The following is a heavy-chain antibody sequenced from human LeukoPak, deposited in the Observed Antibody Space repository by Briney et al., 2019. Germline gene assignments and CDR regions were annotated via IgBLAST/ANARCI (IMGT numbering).Heavy chain of an antibody. J-gene: IGHJ4*02. Sequence: GGSLRLSCAASGFTFSSYAMSWARQAPGKGLEWVSAISGSGGSTYYADSVKGRFTISRDNSKNTLYLQMNSLRAEDTAVYYCAKVRIVGATTGEIDYWGQGTLVTVSS. CDR1: GFTFSSYA. D-gene: IGHD1-26*01. V-gene: IGHV3-23*01. CDR2: ISGSGGST. CDR3: AKVRIVGATTGEIDY.